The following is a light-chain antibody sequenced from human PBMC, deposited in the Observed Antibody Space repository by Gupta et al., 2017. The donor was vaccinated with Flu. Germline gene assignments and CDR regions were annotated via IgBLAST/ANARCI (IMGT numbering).Light chain of an antibody. CDR3: QQSDSTPRW. CDR2: AAS. V-gene: IGKV1-39*01. J-gene: IGKJ2*01. Sequence: DIQMTQSPSSLSASVGDRVTITCRASQSISSYLNWYQQKPGKAPKLLIYAASSLQSGVPSRFSGSGSGTDFTLTISRLQPEDFATYYCQQSDSTPRWFGQGTKLEIK. CDR1: QSISSY.